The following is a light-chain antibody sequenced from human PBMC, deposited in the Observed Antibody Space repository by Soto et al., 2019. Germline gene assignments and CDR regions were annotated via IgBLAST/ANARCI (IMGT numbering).Light chain of an antibody. CDR2: GSS. CDR1: QSISNN. J-gene: IGKJ1*01. V-gene: IGKV3D-15*01. CDR3: HHYNNWPPGT. Sequence: EIVMTQSPATLSESPGERASLSCRASQSISNNLAWYQQRRGQPPRLLIYGSSTRATDIPPRFSGSGSGTEFTLTISSLQSEDSAVYYCHHYNNWPPGTFGQGTKVEIK.